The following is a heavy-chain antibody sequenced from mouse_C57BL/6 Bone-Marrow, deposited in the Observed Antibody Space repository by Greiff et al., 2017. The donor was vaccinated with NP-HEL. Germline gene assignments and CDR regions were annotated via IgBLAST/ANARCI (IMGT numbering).Heavy chain of an antibody. CDR1: GYTFTDYY. Sequence: LVESGAELVRPGASVKLSCKASGYTFTDYYINWVKQRPGQGLEWIARIYPGSGNTYYNEKFKGKATLTAEKSSSTAYMQLSSLTSEDSAVYCCARRGWLLDYWGQGTTLTVSS. CDR2: IYPGSGNT. J-gene: IGHJ2*01. V-gene: IGHV1-76*01. CDR3: ARRGWLLDY. D-gene: IGHD2-3*01.